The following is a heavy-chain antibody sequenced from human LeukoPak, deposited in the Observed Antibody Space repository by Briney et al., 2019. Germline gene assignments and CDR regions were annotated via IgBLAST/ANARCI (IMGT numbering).Heavy chain of an antibody. J-gene: IGHJ4*02. V-gene: IGHV3-11*01. CDR1: GFTFSDYY. Sequence: PGGSLRLSCAASGFTFSDYYMSWIRQAPGKGLEWVSYISSSGSTIYYADSVKGRFTISRDNAKNTLYLQMNSLRAEDTAVYYCAKHHCSSTSCYRVFDFWGQGTLVTVSS. CDR2: ISSSGSTI. D-gene: IGHD2-2*02. CDR3: AKHHCSSTSCYRVFDF.